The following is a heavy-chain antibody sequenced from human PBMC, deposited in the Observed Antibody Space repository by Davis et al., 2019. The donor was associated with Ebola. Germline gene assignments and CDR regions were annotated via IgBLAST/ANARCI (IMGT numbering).Heavy chain of an antibody. V-gene: IGHV1-46*01. CDR3: ARAARVVVTAIYFDY. CDR2: INPSGGST. Sequence: ASVKVSCKASGYTFTSYYMHWVRQAPGQGLEWMGIINPSGGSTSYAQKFQGRVTMTRDTSTSTVYMELSSLRSEDTAVYYCARAARVVVTAIYFDYWGQGTLVTVSS. CDR1: GYTFTSYY. J-gene: IGHJ4*02. D-gene: IGHD2-21*02.